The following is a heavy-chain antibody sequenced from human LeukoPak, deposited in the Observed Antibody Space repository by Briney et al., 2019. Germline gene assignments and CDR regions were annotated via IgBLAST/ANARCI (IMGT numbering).Heavy chain of an antibody. Sequence: SETLSLTCTVSGGSISSYYWSWIRQPPGKGLEWIGYIYYSGSTNYNPSLKSRVTISVDTSKNQFSLKLSSVTAADTAVYYCARGPYDFWSGSLDYWGQGTLVTVSS. J-gene: IGHJ4*02. CDR2: IYYSGST. V-gene: IGHV4-59*01. CDR3: ARGPYDFWSGSLDY. CDR1: GGSISSYY. D-gene: IGHD3-3*01.